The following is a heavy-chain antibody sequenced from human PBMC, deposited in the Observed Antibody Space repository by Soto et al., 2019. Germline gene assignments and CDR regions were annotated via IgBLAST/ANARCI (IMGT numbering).Heavy chain of an antibody. CDR1: GGSISSGGYS. CDR2: IYHSGST. J-gene: IGHJ5*02. D-gene: IGHD4-17*01. Sequence: SETLSLTCAVSGGSISSGGYSWSWIWQPPGKGLEWIGYIYHSGSTYYNPSLKSRVTISVDRSKNQFSLKLSSVTAADTAVYYCARTLRNTGNWFDPWGQGTLVTVSS. V-gene: IGHV4-30-2*01. CDR3: ARTLRNTGNWFDP.